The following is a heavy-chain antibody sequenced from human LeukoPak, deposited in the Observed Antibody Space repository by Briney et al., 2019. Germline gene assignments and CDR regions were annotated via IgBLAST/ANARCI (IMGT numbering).Heavy chain of an antibody. CDR2: IHPSGML. CDR1: GASFNSDDQY. Sequence: PSETPPLTCTVSGASFNSDDQYWNWIRQSPGKGLEWIGSIHPSGMLYNNPSLESRVTMSRDTSKNQFSLNLNSVTAADTAVYFCSRGLDSRKLGYWGQGILVTVSS. J-gene: IGHJ4*02. D-gene: IGHD3-22*01. V-gene: IGHV4-31*03. CDR3: SRGLDSRKLGY.